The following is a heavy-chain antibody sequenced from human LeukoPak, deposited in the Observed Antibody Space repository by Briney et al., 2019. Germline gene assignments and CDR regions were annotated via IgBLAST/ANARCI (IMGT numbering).Heavy chain of an antibody. CDR1: GYSISSGYF. Sequence: SETLSLTCTVSGYSISSGYFWGWIRQPPGKGLEWIGSIYHSGSTYYNPSLKSRVTISVDTSKNQFSLKLSSVTAADTAVYYCARVYYYYYYMDVWGKGTTVTVSS. CDR2: IYHSGST. CDR3: ARVYYYYYYMDV. V-gene: IGHV4-38-2*02. J-gene: IGHJ6*03.